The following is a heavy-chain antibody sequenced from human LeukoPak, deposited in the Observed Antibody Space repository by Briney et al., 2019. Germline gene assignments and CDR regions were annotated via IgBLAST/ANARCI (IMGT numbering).Heavy chain of an antibody. D-gene: IGHD4-23*01. J-gene: IGHJ4*02. CDR1: GGSFSGYY. Sequence: SETLSLTCAVYGGSFSGYYWSWIRQPPGKGLEWIGEINHSGSTNYNPSLKSRVTISVDTSKNQFSLKLSSVTAADTAVYYRARDTSVTPGYWGQGTLVTVSS. CDR2: INHSGST. CDR3: ARDTSVTPGY. V-gene: IGHV4-34*01.